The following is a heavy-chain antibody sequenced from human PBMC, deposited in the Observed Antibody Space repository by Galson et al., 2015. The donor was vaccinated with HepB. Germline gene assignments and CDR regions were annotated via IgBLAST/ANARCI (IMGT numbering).Heavy chain of an antibody. J-gene: IGHJ4*02. Sequence: SLRLSCAASGFTFDDYAMHWVRQAPGKGLEWVSLISWDGGNTYYADSVKGRFTISRDNSKNSLYLQMNSLRAEDTALYYCAKDLGEGLVAGFDYWGQGTLVTVSS. CDR3: AKDLGEGLVAGFDY. D-gene: IGHD6-6*01. CDR1: GFTFDDYA. V-gene: IGHV3-43D*04. CDR2: ISWDGGNT.